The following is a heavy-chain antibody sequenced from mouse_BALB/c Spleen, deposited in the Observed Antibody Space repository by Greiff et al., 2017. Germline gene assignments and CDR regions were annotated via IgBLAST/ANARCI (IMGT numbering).Heavy chain of an antibody. V-gene: IGHV2-4-1*01. CDR2: IWSGGST. J-gene: IGHJ4*01. CDR1: GFSLTSYG. CDR3: ARNSGYGSSYYAMDY. Sequence: VKVEESGPGLVQPSQSLSITCTVSGFSLTSYGVHWVRQSPGKGLEWLGVIWSGGSTDYNAAFISRLSISKDNSKSQVFFKMNSLQADDTAIYYCARNSGYGSSYYAMDYWGQGTSVTVSS. D-gene: IGHD1-1*01.